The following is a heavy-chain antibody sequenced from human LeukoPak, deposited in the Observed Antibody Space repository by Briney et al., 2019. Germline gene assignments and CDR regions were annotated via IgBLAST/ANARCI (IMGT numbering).Heavy chain of an antibody. J-gene: IGHJ3*02. CDR3: ARVHYDSSGYYYIGAFDI. Sequence: ASVKVSCKASGYTFTSYGISWVRQAPGQGLEWMGWISAYNGNTNYAQKLQGRVTMTTDTSTSTAYMELRSLRSDDTAVYYCARVHYDSSGYYYIGAFDIWGQGTMVTVSS. CDR2: ISAYNGNT. CDR1: GYTFTSYG. V-gene: IGHV1-18*01. D-gene: IGHD3-22*01.